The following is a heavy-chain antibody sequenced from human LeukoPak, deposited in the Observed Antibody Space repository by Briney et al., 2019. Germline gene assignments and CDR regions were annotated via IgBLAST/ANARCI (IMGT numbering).Heavy chain of an antibody. D-gene: IGHD5-18*01. Sequence: GGSLRLSCAASGFTFSSYSMSWVRKAPGKGMEWVANIKQDGSEKYYVDSVKGRFTISRDNAKNSLYLQMNSLRAEDTAVYYCAREDTASFDPWGQGTLVTVSS. V-gene: IGHV3-7*01. CDR2: IKQDGSEK. J-gene: IGHJ5*02. CDR1: GFTFSSYS. CDR3: AREDTASFDP.